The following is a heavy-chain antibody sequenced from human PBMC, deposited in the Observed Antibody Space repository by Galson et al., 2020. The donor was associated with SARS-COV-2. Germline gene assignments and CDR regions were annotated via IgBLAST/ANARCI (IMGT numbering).Heavy chain of an antibody. J-gene: IGHJ4*02. V-gene: IGHV3-7*03. CDR3: ARVPSSSWYFDY. Sequence: QAPGKGLEWVANIKQDGSEKYYVDSVKGRFTISRDNAKNSLYLQMNSLRAEDTAVYYCARVPSSSWYFDYWGQGTLVTVSS. D-gene: IGHD6-13*01. CDR2: IKQDGSEK.